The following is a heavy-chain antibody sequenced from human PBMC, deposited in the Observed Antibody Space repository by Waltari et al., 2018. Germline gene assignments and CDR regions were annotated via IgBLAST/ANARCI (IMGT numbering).Heavy chain of an antibody. J-gene: IGHJ4*02. Sequence: EVELVESGGGLVQPGGSLRLSCEVSGVGLSDRWMHWVRQTPEKGMVRVARVNSHGSNTAYAVSVRGRFIISRDTARNTLFLQMSSVRVDDTALYYCVAATPSSDKWGQGTLVTVSS. CDR3: VAATPSSDK. CDR1: GVGLSDRW. CDR2: VNSHGSNT. D-gene: IGHD6-19*01. V-gene: IGHV3-74*01.